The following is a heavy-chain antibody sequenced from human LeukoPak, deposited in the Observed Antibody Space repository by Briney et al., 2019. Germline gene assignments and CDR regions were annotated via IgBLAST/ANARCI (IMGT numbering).Heavy chain of an antibody. V-gene: IGHV4-59*01. J-gene: IGHJ4*02. CDR3: ARDGDYYDSSGYYDY. Sequence: PSETLSLTCTVSGGSISSYYWSWIRQPPGKGLEWIGYIYYSGSTNYNPSLKSRVTISVDTSKNQFSLKPSSVTAADTAVYYCARDGDYYDSSGYYDYWGQGTLVTVSS. CDR1: GGSISSYY. D-gene: IGHD3-22*01. CDR2: IYYSGST.